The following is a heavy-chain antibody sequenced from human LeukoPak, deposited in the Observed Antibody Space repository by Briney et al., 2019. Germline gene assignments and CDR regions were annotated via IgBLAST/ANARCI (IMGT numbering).Heavy chain of an antibody. CDR2: IYYSGSA. Sequence: SEALSLTCTVSGGSISSSSYYWGWIRQPPGKGLEWIGSIYYSGSAYYNPSLKSRVTISVDTSKNQFSLKLSSVTAADTAVYYCACDKAFVGYWGQGTLVTVSS. CDR1: GGSISSSSYY. V-gene: IGHV4-39*07. J-gene: IGHJ4*02. CDR3: ACDKAFVGY.